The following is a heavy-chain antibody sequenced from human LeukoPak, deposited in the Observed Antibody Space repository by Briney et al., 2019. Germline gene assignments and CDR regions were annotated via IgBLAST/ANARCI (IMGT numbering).Heavy chain of an antibody. CDR2: MVGGGDT. D-gene: IGHD5-24*01. CDR3: AKDLHYNDGRWEFDP. CDR1: EFSFSTFA. J-gene: IGHJ5*02. V-gene: IGHV3-23*01. Sequence: GGSLRPSCAGSEFSFSTFAMTWVRQPPGKGLEWVSGMVGGGDTYYADFVKGRFTISRDNSKNTVYLQMNSLRVEDTAIYYCAKDLHYNDGRWEFDPWGQGTLVTVSS.